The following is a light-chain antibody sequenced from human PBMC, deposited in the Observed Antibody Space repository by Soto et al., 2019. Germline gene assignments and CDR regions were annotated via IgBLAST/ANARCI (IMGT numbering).Light chain of an antibody. CDR1: QRVSNNF. CDR3: QQYGGTPWT. CDR2: DAT. Sequence: VVLTQFPGTLSLSPGETATLSCGASQRVSNNFLGWYQQKPGLPPRLLIYDATSRANGIPERFSGRGSGTHFTLTISRLEPEDFAVYFRQQYGGTPWTFGRGTKVEMK. V-gene: IGKV3D-20*01. J-gene: IGKJ1*01.